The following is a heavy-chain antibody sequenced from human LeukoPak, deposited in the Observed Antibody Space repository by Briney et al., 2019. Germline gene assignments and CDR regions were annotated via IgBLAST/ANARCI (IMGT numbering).Heavy chain of an antibody. CDR1: GGSISSYY. D-gene: IGHD4-23*01. CDR2: IYYSGST. V-gene: IGHV4-59*01. CDR3: ARFSDYGGNLIRAFDI. J-gene: IGHJ3*02. Sequence: SETLSLTCTVSGGSISSYYWSWIRQPAGKGLEWIGYIYYSGSTNYNPSLKSRVTISVDTSKNQFSLKLSSVTAADTAVYYCARFSDYGGNLIRAFDIWGQGTMVTVSS.